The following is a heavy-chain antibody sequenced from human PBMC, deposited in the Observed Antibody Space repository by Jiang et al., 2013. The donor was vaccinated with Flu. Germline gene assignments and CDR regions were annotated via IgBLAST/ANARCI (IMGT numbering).Heavy chain of an antibody. D-gene: IGHD3-10*01. CDR1: GYTFTNHG. CDR3: ARDENGSGSYSQSRWFDP. V-gene: IGHV1-18*01. J-gene: IGHJ5*02. CDR2: ITLQWQH. Sequence: VKVSCKASGYTFTNHGISWVRQAPGQGLEWMGWITLQWQHKVMHRGSRTESPLTTXTSTSTVYMEVRTLRSGDTAVYYCARDENGSGSYSQSRWFDPWGQGTLVTVSS.